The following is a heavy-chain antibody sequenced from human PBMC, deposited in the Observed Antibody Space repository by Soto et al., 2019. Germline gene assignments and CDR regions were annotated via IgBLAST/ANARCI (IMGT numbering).Heavy chain of an antibody. Sequence: QVQLQESGPGLVKPSQTLSLTCTVSGGSISSGGYYWSWIRQHPGKGLGWIGYIYYSGSTYYNPSLRSRVTISVDTSKNQFSLKLSSVTAADTAVYYCARGGRRSPGMDVWGQGTTVTVSS. CDR2: IYYSGST. CDR1: GGSISSGGYY. V-gene: IGHV4-31*03. CDR3: ARGGRRSPGMDV. J-gene: IGHJ6*02.